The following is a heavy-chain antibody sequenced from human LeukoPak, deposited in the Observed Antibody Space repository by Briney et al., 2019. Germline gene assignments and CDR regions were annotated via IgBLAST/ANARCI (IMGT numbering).Heavy chain of an antibody. CDR3: ARSTVTTEGLGDAFDI. V-gene: IGHV4-4*07. D-gene: IGHD4-17*01. CDR1: GGSISSYY. J-gene: IGHJ3*02. Sequence: SETLSLTCTVSGGSISSYYWSWIRQPAGKGLEWIGRIYTSGSTNYNPSLKSRVTMSVDTSKNQFSLKLSSVTAADTAVYYCARSTVTTEGLGDAFDIWGQGTMVTVSS. CDR2: IYTSGST.